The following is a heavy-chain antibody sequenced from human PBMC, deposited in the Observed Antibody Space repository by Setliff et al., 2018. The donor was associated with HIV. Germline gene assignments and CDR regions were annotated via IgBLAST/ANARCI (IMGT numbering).Heavy chain of an antibody. CDR2: INHNGST. J-gene: IGHJ4*02. V-gene: IGHV4-34*01. CDR1: GGSFRGYF. D-gene: IGHD3-10*01. CDR3: ARADPVYGSGSCLDY. Sequence: SETLSLTCAVYGGSFRGYFWSWIRQPPGKGLEWIGEINHNGSTTYNPSLKSRLTISVNTSKNQFSLRLNSVTAADTAVYYCARADPVYGSGSCLDYWGQGTLVTVSS.